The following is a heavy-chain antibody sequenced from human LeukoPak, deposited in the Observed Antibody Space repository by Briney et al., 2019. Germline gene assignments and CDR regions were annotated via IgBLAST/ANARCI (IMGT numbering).Heavy chain of an antibody. CDR1: GFTFSSYE. V-gene: IGHV3-7*01. CDR3: ARVNQLVAYYFDY. J-gene: IGHJ4*02. D-gene: IGHD6-6*01. Sequence: PGGSLRLSCAASGFTFSSYEMNWVRQAPGKGLEWVANIKQDGSEKYYVDSVKGRFTISRDNAKNSLYLQMNSLRAEDTAVYYCARVNQLVAYYFDYWGQGTLVTVSS. CDR2: IKQDGSEK.